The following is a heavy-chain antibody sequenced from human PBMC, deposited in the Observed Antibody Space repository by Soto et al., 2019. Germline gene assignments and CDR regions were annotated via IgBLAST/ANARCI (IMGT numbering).Heavy chain of an antibody. J-gene: IGHJ4*02. CDR2: IYYGGGT. D-gene: IGHD3-16*01. CDR1: GGSISSYY. Sequence: NPSETLSLTCTVSGGSISSYYWNWIRQPPGKGLEWIGDIYYGGGTNYNPSLKSRVTLSVDTSKNSLYLQMNSLRAEDTAVYYCARDRGYDYVWGISYSDYWGQGTLVTVSS. V-gene: IGHV4-59*12. CDR3: ARDRGYDYVWGISYSDY.